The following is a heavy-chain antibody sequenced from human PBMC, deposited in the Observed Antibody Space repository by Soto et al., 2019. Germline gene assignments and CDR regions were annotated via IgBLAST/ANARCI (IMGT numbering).Heavy chain of an antibody. Sequence: TSETLSLTCTVSGGSISSGGYYWSWIRQHPGKGLEWIGYIYYSGSTYYNPSLKSRVTISVDTSKNQFSLKLSSVTAADTAVYYCARGTKYYYYYMDVWGKGTTVTVSS. V-gene: IGHV4-31*03. CDR2: IYYSGST. J-gene: IGHJ6*03. CDR3: ARGTKYYYYYMDV. D-gene: IGHD2-2*01. CDR1: GGSISSGGYY.